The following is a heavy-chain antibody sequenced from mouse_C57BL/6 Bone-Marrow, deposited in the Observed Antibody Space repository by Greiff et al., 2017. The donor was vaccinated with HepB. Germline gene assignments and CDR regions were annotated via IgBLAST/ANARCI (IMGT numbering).Heavy chain of an antibody. J-gene: IGHJ3*01. CDR1: GYTFTSYW. D-gene: IGHD1-1*01. V-gene: IGHV1-7*01. CDR2: INPSSGYT. Sequence: QVHVKQSGAELAKPGASVKLSCKASGYTFTSYWMHWVKQRPGQGLEWIGYINPSSGYTKYNQKFKDKATLTADKSSSTAYMQLSSLTYEDSAVYYCARGSIYYYGSSLFAYWGQGTLVTVSA. CDR3: ARGSIYYYGSSLFAY.